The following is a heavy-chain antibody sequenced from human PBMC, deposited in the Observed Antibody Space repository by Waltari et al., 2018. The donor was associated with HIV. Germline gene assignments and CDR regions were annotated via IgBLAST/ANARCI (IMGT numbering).Heavy chain of an antibody. V-gene: IGHV1-8*02. J-gene: IGHJ6*02. D-gene: IGHD4-17*01. CDR1: GISVKSSY. Sequence: ELLVESGGGLVQPGGSLRLACTASGISVKSSYMTWGRQANGQGLEWMGLMNPNSGNTGYAQKFQGRVTMTRNTSISTAYMELSSLRSEDTAVYYCARSYDYGGNPIYYGMDVWGQGTTVTVSS. CDR3: ARSYDYGGNPIYYGMDV. CDR2: MNPNSGNT.